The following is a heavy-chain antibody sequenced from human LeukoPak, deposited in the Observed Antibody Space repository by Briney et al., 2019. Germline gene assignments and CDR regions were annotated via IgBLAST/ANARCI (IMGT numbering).Heavy chain of an antibody. J-gene: IGHJ4*02. CDR3: ARRAYCGGDCYSDY. V-gene: IGHV5-51*01. D-gene: IGHD2-21*02. CDR1: GYSFSSYW. Sequence: GESLQISCKGSGYSFSSYWIGWVRPMPGKGLEWMGIIYPGDSDTRYSPSFQGQVTISADKSVSTAYLQWSSLRASDTAMYYCARRAYCGGDCYSDYWGQGTLVTVSS. CDR2: IYPGDSDT.